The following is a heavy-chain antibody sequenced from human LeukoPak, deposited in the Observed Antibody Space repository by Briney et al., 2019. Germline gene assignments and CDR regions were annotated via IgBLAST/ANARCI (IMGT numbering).Heavy chain of an antibody. CDR1: GGSISSGDYY. CDR2: IYYSGST. Sequence: SETLSLTCTVSGGSISSGDYYWSWIRQPPGKGLEWIGYIYYSGSTYYNPSLKSRVTISVDTSKNQFSLKLTSVTAADTAVYYCARAPPWINDYWGQGTLVTVSS. CDR3: ARAPPWINDY. J-gene: IGHJ4*02. D-gene: IGHD2-2*03. V-gene: IGHV4-30-4*08.